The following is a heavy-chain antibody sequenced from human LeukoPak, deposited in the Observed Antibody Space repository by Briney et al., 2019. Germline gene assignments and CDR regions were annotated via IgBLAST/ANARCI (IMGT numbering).Heavy chain of an antibody. V-gene: IGHV1-18*01. CDR2: ISAYNGNT. J-gene: IGHJ4*02. D-gene: IGHD3-22*01. CDR1: GYTFTSYG. Sequence: ASVKVSCKASGYTFTSYGISWVRQAPGQGLEWMGWISAYNGNTNYAQKLQGRVTMTTDTSTSTAYMELRSLRSDDTAVYYCARVFYDSSGYYQVYYFDYWGQGTLATVSS. CDR3: ARVFYDSSGYYQVYYFDY.